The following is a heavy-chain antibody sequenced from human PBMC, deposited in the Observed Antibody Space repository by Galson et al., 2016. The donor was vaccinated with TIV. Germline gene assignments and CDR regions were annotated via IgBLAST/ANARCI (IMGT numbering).Heavy chain of an antibody. J-gene: IGHJ4*02. V-gene: IGHV1-8*01. CDR1: GYSFSTYD. CDR2: MNPNSGNT. Sequence: SVKVSCKASGYSFSTYDINWVRQAPGQGLEWMGWMNPNSGNTGYSQKFRSRVTMTRNTSERTAYMELSSLTSEDTAVYYCARSGDYGDYWGQGTLVTVSS. CDR3: ARSGDYGDY. D-gene: IGHD4-17*01.